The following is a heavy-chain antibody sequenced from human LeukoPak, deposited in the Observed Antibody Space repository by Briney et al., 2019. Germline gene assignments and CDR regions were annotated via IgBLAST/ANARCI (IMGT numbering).Heavy chain of an antibody. CDR2: ISYDGSDK. D-gene: IGHD3-10*01. V-gene: IGHV3-30*18. CDR1: GFTFSTYD. Sequence: GRSLRLSCAASGFTFSTYDMHWVRQAPGKGLEWVAIISYDGSDKYYADSVKGRFTISRDNSKNTLYLQMNSLRDEDTAVYYCAKDFGEAAFDIWGQGTMVTVSS. J-gene: IGHJ3*02. CDR3: AKDFGEAAFDI.